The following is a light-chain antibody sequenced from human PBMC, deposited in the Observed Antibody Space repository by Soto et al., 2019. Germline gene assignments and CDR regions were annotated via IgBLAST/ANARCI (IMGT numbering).Light chain of an antibody. CDR3: QQYNNWPPWT. CDR2: GAS. V-gene: IGKV3-15*01. Sequence: EIVMTQSPATLSVSPGERATLSCRASQSVSSNLAWYHQKPGQAPRLLIYGASNRPTGIPARFSGSGSGTEFTLTISSLQSEDFAVYYCQQYNNWPPWTFGQGTKVEIK. CDR1: QSVSSN. J-gene: IGKJ1*01.